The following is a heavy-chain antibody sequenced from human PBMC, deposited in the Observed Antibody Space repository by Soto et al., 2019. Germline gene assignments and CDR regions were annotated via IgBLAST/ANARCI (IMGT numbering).Heavy chain of an antibody. D-gene: IGHD3-10*01. CDR3: ARRGIGYYGSGSSSSRAWFDP. Sequence: QLQLQESGPGLVKPSETLSLTCTVSGGSISSSSYYWGWIRQPPGKGLEWIGSIYYSGSTYYNPSLKGRVTISVDTSKNQFSLKLSSVTAADTAVYYCARRGIGYYGSGSSSSRAWFDPWGQGTLVTVSS. CDR2: IYYSGST. J-gene: IGHJ5*02. CDR1: GGSISSSSYY. V-gene: IGHV4-39*01.